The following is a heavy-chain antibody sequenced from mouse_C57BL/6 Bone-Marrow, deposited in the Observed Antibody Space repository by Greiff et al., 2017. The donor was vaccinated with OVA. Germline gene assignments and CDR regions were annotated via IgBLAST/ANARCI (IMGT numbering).Heavy chain of an antibody. J-gene: IGHJ4*01. CDR3: ARDGSPCYAMDY. Sequence: QVQLQQSGAELARPGASVKLSCKASGYTFTSYGISWVKQRTGQGLEWIGEIYPRSGNTYYNEKFKGKATLTADKSSSTAYMELRSLTSEDAAVYFCARDGSPCYAMDYWGQGTSVTVSS. CDR2: IYPRSGNT. V-gene: IGHV1-81*01. CDR1: GYTFTSYG. D-gene: IGHD1-1*01.